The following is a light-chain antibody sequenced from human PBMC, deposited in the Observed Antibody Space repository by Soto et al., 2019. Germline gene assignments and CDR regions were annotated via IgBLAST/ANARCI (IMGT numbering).Light chain of an antibody. CDR2: GNS. J-gene: IGLJ3*02. Sequence: QSVLTQPPSVSGAPGQRVTISGTGSSSNIGAGYVHWYQQLPGTAPKLLIYGNSNRPSGVPDRFSGSKSGTSASLAITGLQAEDVADYHCQSYDSSLSGSVFGGGTKLTVL. CDR3: QSYDSSLSGSV. CDR1: SSNIGAGY. V-gene: IGLV1-40*01.